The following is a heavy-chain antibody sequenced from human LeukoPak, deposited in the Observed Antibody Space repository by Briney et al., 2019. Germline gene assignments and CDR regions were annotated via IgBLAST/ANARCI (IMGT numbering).Heavy chain of an antibody. CDR3: AKAWLEQGGMFDY. Sequence: GGSLRLSCAASGFTFSSYAMSWVRHAPGGGVEWVSLLCGSGGSTYYADSVKGRFTISRDNSKNTLYLQMNSLRAEDTAVYYCAKAWLEQGGMFDYWGQGTPVTVSS. V-gene: IGHV3-23*01. J-gene: IGHJ4*02. CDR2: LCGSGGST. CDR1: GFTFSSYA. D-gene: IGHD1/OR15-1a*01.